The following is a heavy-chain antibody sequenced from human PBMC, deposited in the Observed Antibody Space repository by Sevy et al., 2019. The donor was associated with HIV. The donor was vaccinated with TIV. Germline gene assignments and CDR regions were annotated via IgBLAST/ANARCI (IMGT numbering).Heavy chain of an antibody. CDR3: VRAIGAAGSY. Sequence: GGSLRLSCEASGFTFSNYWMSWVRQAPGKGLEWVANIKEDGSVKYYVDSVKGRFTISRDNAKNSVYLQMNTLRAEDTALYYCVRAIGAAGSYWGQGTLVIVS. CDR2: IKEDGSVK. D-gene: IGHD6-13*01. J-gene: IGHJ4*02. CDR1: GFTFSNYW. V-gene: IGHV3-7*01.